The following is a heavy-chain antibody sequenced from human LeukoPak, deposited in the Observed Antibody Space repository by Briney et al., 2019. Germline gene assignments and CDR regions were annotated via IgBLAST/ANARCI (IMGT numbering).Heavy chain of an antibody. CDR2: INPSGGST. CDR3: ARDPPYGDYDFDY. J-gene: IGHJ4*02. D-gene: IGHD4-17*01. CDR1: GYTFTSYY. Sequence: ASVKVSCKASGYTFTSYYMHWVRQAPGQGLEWTGIINPSGGSTSYAQKFQGRVTMTTETSTSTAYMELGSLGSDDTAVYYCARDPPYGDYDFDYWGQGTLVTVSS. V-gene: IGHV1-46*01.